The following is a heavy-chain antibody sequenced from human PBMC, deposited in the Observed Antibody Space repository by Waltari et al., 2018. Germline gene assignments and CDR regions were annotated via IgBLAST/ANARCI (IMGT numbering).Heavy chain of an antibody. D-gene: IGHD6-19*01. CDR2: INPSGGST. V-gene: IGHV1-46*01. CDR3: ARDFLAVAGTDFHGMDV. CDR1: GYTFTSYY. Sequence: QVQLVPSGAEVKKPGASVQVSCKASGYTFTSYYMHWLRQATGQGLEWMGIINPSGGSTSYEQKCQGRVTMTRDTSTSTVYMELSSLRSEDTAVYYCARDFLAVAGTDFHGMDVWGQGTTVTVSS. J-gene: IGHJ6*02.